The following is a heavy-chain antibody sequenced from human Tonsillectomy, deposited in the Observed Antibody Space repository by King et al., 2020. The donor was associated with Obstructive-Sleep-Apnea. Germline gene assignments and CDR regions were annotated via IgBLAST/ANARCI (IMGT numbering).Heavy chain of an antibody. J-gene: IGHJ4*02. Sequence: QLQESGPGLVKPSETLSLTCTVSGGSISSSSYYWGWIRQPPGKGLEWIGSIYYSGSTYYNPSLKSRVTISVDTSKNQFSLKLSSVTAADTAVYYCATRGFYPHLASFDYWGQGTLVTVSS. D-gene: IGHD3-3*01. CDR2: IYYSGST. V-gene: IGHV4-39*07. CDR3: ATRGFYPHLASFDY. CDR1: GGSISSSSYY.